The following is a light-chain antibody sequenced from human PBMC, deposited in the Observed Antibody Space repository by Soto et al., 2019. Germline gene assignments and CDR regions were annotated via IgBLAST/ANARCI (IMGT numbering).Light chain of an antibody. CDR3: LQDHDDSWT. CDR2: AAS. J-gene: IGKJ1*01. Sequence: IQMTQSPSSLSASVGDRITITCRASRDIGSDLSWYQQKPGKAPTVMSYAASNLQSGVPSRFRGSRSGTEFTLTVSSLQPADFATYYCLQDHDDSWTFGQGTKVDIK. V-gene: IGKV1-6*01. CDR1: RDIGSD.